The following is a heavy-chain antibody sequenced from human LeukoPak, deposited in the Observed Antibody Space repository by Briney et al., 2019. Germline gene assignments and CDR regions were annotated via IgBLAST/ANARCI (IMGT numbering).Heavy chain of an antibody. Sequence: SVKVSCKASGGTFSSYAISWVRQAPGQGLEWMGRIIPILGIANYAQKFQGRVTITADKSTSTAYMELSSLRSEDTAVYYCARVYLQAAAGNYGMDVWGQGTTVTVSS. J-gene: IGHJ6*02. CDR2: IIPILGIA. D-gene: IGHD6-13*01. V-gene: IGHV1-69*04. CDR3: ARVYLQAAAGNYGMDV. CDR1: GGTFSSYA.